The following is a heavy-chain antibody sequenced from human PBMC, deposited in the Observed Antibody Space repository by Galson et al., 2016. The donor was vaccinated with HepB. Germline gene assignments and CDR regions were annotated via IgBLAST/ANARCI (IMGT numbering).Heavy chain of an antibody. CDR3: ARSQWQLWLGENSDPPTTFDV. D-gene: IGHD3-10*01. CDR2: VHYTGTT. CDR1: GGSISSGNYY. Sequence: ETLSLTCTVSGGSISSGNYYWGWIRQPPGKGLEWIGDVHYTGTTNYNRSLKSRVTISVDTSKNQFSLSLSSVTASDTAVYYCARSQWQLWLGENSDPPTTFDVWGQGTMVTVSS. J-gene: IGHJ3*01. V-gene: IGHV4-61*01.